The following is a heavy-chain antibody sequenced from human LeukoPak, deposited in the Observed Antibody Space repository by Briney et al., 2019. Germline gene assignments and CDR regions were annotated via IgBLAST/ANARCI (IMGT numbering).Heavy chain of an antibody. CDR2: ISGGGETT. D-gene: IGHD4-17*01. CDR1: GFTFNNYA. Sequence: GGSLRLSCAASGFTFNNYAMNWARQAPGKGLEWVSSISGGGETTYYADSAKGRFTISRDNSQNTLYLQMNSLRAEDTAVYYCARDYADYVGYFFFGYWGQGTLVTVSS. J-gene: IGHJ4*02. V-gene: IGHV3-23*01. CDR3: ARDYADYVGYFFFGY.